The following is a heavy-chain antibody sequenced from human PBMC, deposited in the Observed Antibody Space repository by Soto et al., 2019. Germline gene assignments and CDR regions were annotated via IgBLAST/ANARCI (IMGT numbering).Heavy chain of an antibody. V-gene: IGHV3-64*01. D-gene: IGHD3-3*01. J-gene: IGHJ4*02. CDR2: ISSNGGST. Sequence: EVQLVESGGGLVQPGGSLRLSCAASGFTFSSYAMHWVRQAPGKGLEYVSAISSNGGSTYYANSVKGRFTISGDNSKNTLYLQMGSLRAEDMAVYYCSRVGITIFGVVDLWGQGTMVTVSS. CDR1: GFTFSSYA. CDR3: SRVGITIFGVVDL.